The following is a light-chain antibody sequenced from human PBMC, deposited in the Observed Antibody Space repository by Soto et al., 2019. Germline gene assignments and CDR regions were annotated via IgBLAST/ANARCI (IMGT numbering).Light chain of an antibody. J-gene: IGKJ4*01. CDR2: KAS. Sequence: IQMTQSPSSLSASVGDRVTITCRASQGISSYLAWYQQKPGKAPKLLIYKASRLESGVPSRFSGSGSGTDFTLTISSLQPEDSATYYCLQDFNYPLTFGGGTKVDIK. CDR1: QGISSY. V-gene: IGKV1-6*01. CDR3: LQDFNYPLT.